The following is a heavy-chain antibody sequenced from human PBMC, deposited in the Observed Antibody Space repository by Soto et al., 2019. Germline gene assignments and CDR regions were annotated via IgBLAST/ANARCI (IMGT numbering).Heavy chain of an antibody. CDR3: AIEGISVFAAAAGMRWFDP. CDR1: GYTFTSYG. Sequence: QVQLVQSGAEVKKPGASVKVSCKASGYTFTSYGISWVRQAPGQGLEWMGWISAYNGNTNYAQKLQGRVTMPPDTSPSTAYRELSSLRTNDTAVYYCAIEGISVFAAAAGMRWFDPWGQGTLVTVSS. J-gene: IGHJ5*02. CDR2: ISAYNGNT. D-gene: IGHD6-13*01. V-gene: IGHV1-18*01.